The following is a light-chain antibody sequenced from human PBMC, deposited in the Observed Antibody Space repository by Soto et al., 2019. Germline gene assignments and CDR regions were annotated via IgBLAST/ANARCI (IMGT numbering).Light chain of an antibody. CDR1: QSVSSSY. V-gene: IGKV3-20*01. Sequence: EIVLTQSPGTLSLSPGERDTLSCRASQSVSSSYIGWYQQKSGQAPRLLIYGASNRATGIPDRFSGSGFGTAFTLTISRLEPEDIALYYCQQYATSGTFGQGTKVEIK. J-gene: IGKJ1*01. CDR2: GAS. CDR3: QQYATSGT.